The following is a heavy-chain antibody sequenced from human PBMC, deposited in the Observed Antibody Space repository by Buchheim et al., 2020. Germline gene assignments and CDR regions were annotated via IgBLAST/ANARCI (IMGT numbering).Heavy chain of an antibody. CDR3: AREVVVVPFDY. CDR1: GFILSHYA. J-gene: IGHJ4*02. D-gene: IGHD3-22*01. CDR2: ISYDGGNK. Sequence: QVQMVEGGGGVVQPGKSVRLSCAASGFILSHYAMHWVRQSPDKGLEWVAVISYDGGNKYYADSVKGRFTISRDNSKNTLYLQMNSLRPDDTAVYYCAREVVVVPFDYWGQGTL. V-gene: IGHV3-30-3*01.